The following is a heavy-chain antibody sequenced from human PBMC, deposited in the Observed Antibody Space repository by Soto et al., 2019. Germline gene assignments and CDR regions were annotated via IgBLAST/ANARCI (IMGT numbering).Heavy chain of an antibody. V-gene: IGHV1-69*13. CDR1: GGTFSSYA. CDR3: ARGVYYYDSSGYYPYYFDY. Sequence: SVKVSCKASGGTFSSYAISWVRQAPGQGLEWMGGIIPIFGTANYAQKFQGRVTITADESTSTAYMELSSLRSEDTAVYYCARGVYYYDSSGYYPYYFDYRDQGTMVIVSS. CDR2: IIPIFGTA. J-gene: IGHJ4*02. D-gene: IGHD3-22*01.